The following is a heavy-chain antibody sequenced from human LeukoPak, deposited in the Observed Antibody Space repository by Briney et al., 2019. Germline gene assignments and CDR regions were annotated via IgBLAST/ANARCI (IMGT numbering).Heavy chain of an antibody. D-gene: IGHD3-22*01. CDR3: TAVPHDSAV. CDR2: IKSKTDGGTT. V-gene: IGHV3-15*01. J-gene: IGHJ4*02. CDR1: KFAFNNAW. Sequence: GGSLRLSCAASKFAFNNAWMSWFRQAPGKGLEWVGHIKSKTDGGTTDYAAPVQGRFTISRDDSKDRLYLQMSSLETEDTAVYYCTAVPHDSAVWGQGTLVTVSS.